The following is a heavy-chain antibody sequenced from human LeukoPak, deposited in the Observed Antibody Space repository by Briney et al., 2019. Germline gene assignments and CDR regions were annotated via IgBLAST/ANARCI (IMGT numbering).Heavy chain of an antibody. CDR1: GFTFSSYS. Sequence: PGGSLRLSCAASGFTFSSYSMYWVRQAPGKGLEWVSSISSSSSYIYYADSVKGRFTISRDNAENSLYLQMNSLRAEDTAVYYCARARDFWSGYYTWFDYWGQGTLVTVSS. CDR2: ISSSSSYI. V-gene: IGHV3-21*01. D-gene: IGHD3-3*01. J-gene: IGHJ4*02. CDR3: ARARDFWSGYYTWFDY.